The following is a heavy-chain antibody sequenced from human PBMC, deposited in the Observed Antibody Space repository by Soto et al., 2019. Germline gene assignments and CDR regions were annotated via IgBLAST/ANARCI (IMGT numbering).Heavy chain of an antibody. J-gene: IGHJ4*02. V-gene: IGHV4-4*02. CDR3: ARYDYGSGDDYNIDY. Sequence: HVQLQESGPGLVKPSGTLSLTCAVSGDSISSMNWWSWVRQPPGKGLEWIGEIHHSGSTNDNPSLMSRVTISVDKSKNQFSLQLTSVTAADTAVYYCARYDYGSGDDYNIDYWGQGTLVTVSS. D-gene: IGHD3-10*01. CDR1: GDSISSMNW. CDR2: IHHSGST.